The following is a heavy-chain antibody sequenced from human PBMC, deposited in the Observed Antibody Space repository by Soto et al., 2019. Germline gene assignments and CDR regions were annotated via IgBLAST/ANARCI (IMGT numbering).Heavy chain of an antibody. J-gene: IGHJ4*02. V-gene: IGHV5-51*01. CDR2: IYRGDSDT. CDR1: GYSFTNYW. Sequence: PGESLKISCKGSGYSFTNYWIGWVRQMTGKGLEWMEIIYRGDSDTRYSPAFQAQVTMSADKSISTAYLQWSILKGSDTARCYRASQGYYWDYRQQRSLVSVSS. CDR3: ASQGYYWDY.